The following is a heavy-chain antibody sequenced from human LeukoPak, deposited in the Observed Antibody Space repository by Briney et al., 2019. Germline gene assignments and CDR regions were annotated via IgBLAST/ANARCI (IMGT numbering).Heavy chain of an antibody. Sequence: GGSLRLSCAASGFTFDDYGMSWVRQAPGKGLELVCDINWNGAWTGYADSVKGRFTISRDNAKNFLYLQMNSLRAEDMALYYCAGYYYDSSRGFDLWGQGTLVTVSA. J-gene: IGHJ5*02. CDR3: AGYYYDSSRGFDL. CDR2: INWNGAWT. V-gene: IGHV3-20*04. D-gene: IGHD3-22*01. CDR1: GFTFDDYG.